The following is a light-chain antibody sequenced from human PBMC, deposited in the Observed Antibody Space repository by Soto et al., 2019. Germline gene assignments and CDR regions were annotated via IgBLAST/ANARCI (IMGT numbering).Light chain of an antibody. J-gene: IGKJ5*01. Sequence: EIVLTQSPATLSLSPGERATLSCRVSQIVSSYFAWYQQKPGQAPRLLIYDASNRATGIPARFCGSGSGTDFTLTISSLEPEDFAVYYCQQRSNWPPIT. CDR2: DAS. CDR1: QIVSSY. V-gene: IGKV3-11*01. CDR3: QQRSNWPPIT.